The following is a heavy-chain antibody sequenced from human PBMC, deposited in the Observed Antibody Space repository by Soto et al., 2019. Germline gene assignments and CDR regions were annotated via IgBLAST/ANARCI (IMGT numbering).Heavy chain of an antibody. D-gene: IGHD1-7*01. CDR3: ASLSITGTYRAGWFDP. Sequence: SETLSLTCTVSGGSISSSSYYWGWIRQPPGKGLEWIGSIYYSGSTYYNPSLKSRVTISVDTSKNQFSLKLSSVTAADTAVYYCASLSITGTYRAGWFDPWGQGTLVTVSS. CDR2: IYYSGST. CDR1: GGSISSSSYY. V-gene: IGHV4-39*01. J-gene: IGHJ5*02.